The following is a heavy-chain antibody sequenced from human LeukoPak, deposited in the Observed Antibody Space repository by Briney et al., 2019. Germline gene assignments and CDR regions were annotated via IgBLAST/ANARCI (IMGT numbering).Heavy chain of an antibody. J-gene: IGHJ4*02. V-gene: IGHV3-74*01. CDR3: ARDKIVGATNFDY. CDR1: GFSFSTQR. CDR2: INIDERIT. Sequence: HPGGSLRLSCAASGFSFSTQRMHWVRQAPGKGLVWVSYINIDERITGYADSVKGRFTISRDNAKNTLYLQMNSLRVEDTAVYYCARDKIVGATNFDYWGQGTLVTVSS. D-gene: IGHD1-26*01.